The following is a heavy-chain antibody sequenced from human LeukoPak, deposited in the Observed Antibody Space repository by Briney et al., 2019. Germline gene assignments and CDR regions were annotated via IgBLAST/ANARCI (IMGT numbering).Heavy chain of an antibody. CDR2: INQEGREK. D-gene: IGHD2-2*01. CDR1: VFTFSSYC. Sequence: PGGSLRLSCAASVFTFSSYCISCGREAPGKGLEWVVNINQEGREKYYVESVKGGVTISRDNAKSSLYMHMYSLRDVGTGVYNCAGAASTVVPAALNWFDPWGQGTLVTVSS. J-gene: IGHJ5*02. V-gene: IGHV3-7*01. CDR3: AGAASTVVPAALNWFDP.